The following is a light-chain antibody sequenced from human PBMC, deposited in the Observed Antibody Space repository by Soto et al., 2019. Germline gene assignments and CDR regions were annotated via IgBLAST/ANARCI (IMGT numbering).Light chain of an antibody. V-gene: IGKV3-20*01. CDR1: QSVSSY. CDR3: QQYGSSP. CDR2: GAS. J-gene: IGKJ4*01. Sequence: IVLTQSPATLSLSPGERATLSCRASQSVSSYLAWYQQKPGQAPRLLIYGASSRATGIPDRFSGSGSGTDFTLTISRLEPEDFAVYYCQQYGSSPFGGGTKVDIK.